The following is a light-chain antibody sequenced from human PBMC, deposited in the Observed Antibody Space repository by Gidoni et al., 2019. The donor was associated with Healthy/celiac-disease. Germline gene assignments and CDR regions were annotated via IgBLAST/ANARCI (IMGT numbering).Light chain of an antibody. CDR1: QSISSW. CDR3: QQYNSYHRT. J-gene: IGKJ1*01. V-gene: IGKV1-5*03. Sequence: IHQSGFPSTLSASVGERVTITCRASQSISSWLAWYQQKPGKAPKLLIYNASSLESGIPSRFSGSGSGTEFTLTISSLQPDDFATYYCQQYNSYHRTFGQGTKVEIK. CDR2: NAS.